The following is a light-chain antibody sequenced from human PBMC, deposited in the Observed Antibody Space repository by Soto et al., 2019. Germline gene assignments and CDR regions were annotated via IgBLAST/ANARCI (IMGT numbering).Light chain of an antibody. Sequence: QSVLTQPASVSGSPGQSITISCTGTSSDVGSYNLVSWYQQHPGKAPKLMIYEVSKRPSGVSNRFSGSKSGNTASLTISGLQAADEADYYCCSYAGSSTFVVFGGGTKLTVL. J-gene: IGLJ2*01. V-gene: IGLV2-23*02. CDR2: EVS. CDR1: SSDVGSYNL. CDR3: CSYAGSSTFVV.